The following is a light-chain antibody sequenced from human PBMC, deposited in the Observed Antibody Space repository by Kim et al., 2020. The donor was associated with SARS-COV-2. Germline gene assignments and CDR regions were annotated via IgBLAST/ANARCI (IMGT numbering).Light chain of an antibody. CDR2: DAS. Sequence: LSPGERATRSCRASQSISSDLAWYQQKPGLPPRLLIYDASNGATGIPARFSGSGSGTDFTLTISSLEPEDFAVYYCQQRSSWPRTFGQGTKVDIK. V-gene: IGKV3-11*01. CDR3: QQRSSWPRT. J-gene: IGKJ1*01. CDR1: QSISSD.